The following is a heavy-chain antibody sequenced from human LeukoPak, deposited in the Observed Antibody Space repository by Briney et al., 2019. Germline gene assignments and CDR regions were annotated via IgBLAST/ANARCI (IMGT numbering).Heavy chain of an antibody. J-gene: IGHJ4*02. Sequence: GGSLRLSCAASGFTFSLYGMHWVRQAPGKGLEWVALISNDGSKTYYADSVKGRFTISRDNSKNTVYPQVSSLRADDTAVYYCAKDSRGANFFGDFDYWGQGTLVTVSS. CDR1: GFTFSLYG. CDR3: AKDSRGANFFGDFDY. D-gene: IGHD3-10*01. V-gene: IGHV3-33*06. CDR2: ISNDGSKT.